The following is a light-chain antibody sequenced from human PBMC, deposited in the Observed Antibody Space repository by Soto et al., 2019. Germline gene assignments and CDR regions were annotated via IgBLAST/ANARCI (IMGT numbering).Light chain of an antibody. V-gene: IGLV4-69*01. CDR1: SGHSSYA. CDR3: QTWGAGIQV. J-gene: IGLJ2*01. Sequence: QAVVTQSPSASASLGASVRLTCTLSSGHSSYAIAWHQQQPEKGPRYLMKVNSDGSHSKVDGIPDRFSGSSFGAERYLTISSLQSEDEADYYCQTWGAGIQVFGGGTKLTVL. CDR2: VNSDGSH.